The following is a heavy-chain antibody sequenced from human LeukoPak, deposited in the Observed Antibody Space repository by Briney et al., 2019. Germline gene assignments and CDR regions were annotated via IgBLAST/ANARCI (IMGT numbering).Heavy chain of an antibody. J-gene: IGHJ5*02. CDR1: GYSISSGYY. CDR3: ASLGGSSNSSNWFDP. Sequence: PSETLSLTCAVSGYSISSGYYWGWIRQPPGKGLEWIGSIYHSGSTYYNPSLKSRVTISVDTSKNQFSLKLSSVTAADTYVYYWASLGGSSNSSNWFDPWGQGTLVTVSS. D-gene: IGHD3-16*01. CDR2: IYHSGST. V-gene: IGHV4-38-2*01.